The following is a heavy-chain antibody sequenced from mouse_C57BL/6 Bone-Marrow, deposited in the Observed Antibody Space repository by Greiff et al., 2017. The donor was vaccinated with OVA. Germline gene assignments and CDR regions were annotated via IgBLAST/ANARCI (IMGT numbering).Heavy chain of an antibody. V-gene: IGHV1-50*01. CDR2: IDPSDSYT. Sequence: QVQLQQPGAELVKPGASVKLSCKASGYTFTSYWMQWVKQRPGQGLEWIGEIDPSDSYTNYNQKFKGKATVTVDTSSSTAYMQLSSLTSEDSAVYYCARDGYYSYWYFDVWGTGTTVTVSS. CDR3: ARDGYYSYWYFDV. D-gene: IGHD2-3*01. CDR1: GYTFTSYW. J-gene: IGHJ1*03.